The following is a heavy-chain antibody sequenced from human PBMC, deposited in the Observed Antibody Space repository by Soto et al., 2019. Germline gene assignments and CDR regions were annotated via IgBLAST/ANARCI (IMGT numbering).Heavy chain of an antibody. CDR3: AKDDNTNYCGLKINF. CDR1: EFTFSSYA. J-gene: IGHJ4*02. Sequence: EVQLLESGGGLVPPGGSLSLSCAESEFTFSSYAMSWVRQAPGKGLEWGSAISGSGDTSYYASSVKGRFTISRDKSKNTLYLQMNSLRDEDTAIYYCAKDDNTNYCGLKINFWGQGTLVTVSS. D-gene: IGHD4-17*01. CDR2: ISGSGDTS. V-gene: IGHV3-23*01.